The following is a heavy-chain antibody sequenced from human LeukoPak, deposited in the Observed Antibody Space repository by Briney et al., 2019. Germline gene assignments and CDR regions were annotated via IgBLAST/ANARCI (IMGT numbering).Heavy chain of an antibody. Sequence: GGSLRLSCAASGFALSAYWMYWVRQAPGKGLVCVSRLSSDGSNTRYADSVKGRFTISRDNAKNTLYLQMNSLRAEDTAVYYCAREGTASIDYWGQGALVTVSS. CDR1: GFALSAYW. D-gene: IGHD3-10*01. V-gene: IGHV3-74*01. CDR3: AREGTASIDY. CDR2: LSSDGSNT. J-gene: IGHJ4*01.